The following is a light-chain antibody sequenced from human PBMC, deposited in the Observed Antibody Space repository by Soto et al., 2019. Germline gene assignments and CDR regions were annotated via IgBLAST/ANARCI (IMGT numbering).Light chain of an antibody. CDR1: QTISPY. V-gene: IGKV1-39*01. CDR3: QQSYSTLALT. CDR2: GAS. Sequence: DIQMTQSPSSLSASVGDRVTITCRASQTISPYLNWYQQKPGKAPKLLIYGASTLQSGVPSRFSGSGSGADFTLTISSLQPEDFATYYCQQSYSTLALTIGGGTKVDIK. J-gene: IGKJ4*01.